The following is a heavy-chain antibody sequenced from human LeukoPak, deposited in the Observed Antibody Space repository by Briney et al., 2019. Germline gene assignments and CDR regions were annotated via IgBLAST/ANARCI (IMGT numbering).Heavy chain of an antibody. J-gene: IGHJ5*02. CDR3: TRAKGGYSSGWYWFDP. CDR1: GFTFGDYA. V-gene: IGHV3-49*04. CDR2: IRSKAYGGTT. Sequence: GRSLRPSCTASGFTFGDYAMSWVRQAPGKGLEWVGFIRSKAYGGTTEYAASVKGRFTISRDDSKSIAYLQMNSLKTEDTAVYYCTRAKGGYSSGWYWFDPWGQGTLVTVSS. D-gene: IGHD6-19*01.